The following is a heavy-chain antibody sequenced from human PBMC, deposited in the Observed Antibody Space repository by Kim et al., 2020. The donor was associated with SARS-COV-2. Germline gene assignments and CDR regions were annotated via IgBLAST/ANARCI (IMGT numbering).Heavy chain of an antibody. CDR1: GFTFSSYA. V-gene: IGHV3-23*01. D-gene: IGHD3-16*02. J-gene: IGHJ6*03. Sequence: GGSLRLSCAASGFTFSSYAMSWVRQAPGKGLEWVSAISGSGGSTYYADSVKGRFTISRDNSKNTLYLQMNSLRAEDTAVYYCAKSLASLKSYYYYYYMDVWGKGTTVTVAS. CDR3: AKSLASLKSYYYYYYMDV. CDR2: ISGSGGST.